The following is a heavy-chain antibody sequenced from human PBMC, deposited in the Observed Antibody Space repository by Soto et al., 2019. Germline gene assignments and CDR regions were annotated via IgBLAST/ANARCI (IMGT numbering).Heavy chain of an antibody. CDR1: GGTLTNGGDY. D-gene: IGHD1-7*01. J-gene: IGHJ6*02. Sequence: QVQLQESGPGLVKPSQTLSLTCTVSGGTLTNGGDYWSWIRQHPGKGLEWIGYIDDSGSTHYNPSLASPVTISEHTSQTLFSLQPSSVTAADTAVYYCVRDLPSFTGTSSYGMDVWGQGTTVTVSS. CDR3: VRDLPSFTGTSSYGMDV. CDR2: IDDSGST. V-gene: IGHV4-31*01.